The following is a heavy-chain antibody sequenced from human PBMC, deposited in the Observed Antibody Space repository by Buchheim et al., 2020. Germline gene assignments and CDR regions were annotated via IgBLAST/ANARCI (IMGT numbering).Heavy chain of an antibody. J-gene: IGHJ4*02. Sequence: QGQLVESGGGVVQPGTSLRLSCAASGFTFSNYGMHWVRQAPGRGLEWVAVISYDGSKTYYADSVKGRFTISRDNLRNTLYLQMNNLRDEDTALYYCANTRWDVYDSNTYNWGQGTL. V-gene: IGHV3-30*18. CDR3: ANTRWDVYDSNTYN. D-gene: IGHD3-22*01. CDR2: ISYDGSKT. CDR1: GFTFSNYG.